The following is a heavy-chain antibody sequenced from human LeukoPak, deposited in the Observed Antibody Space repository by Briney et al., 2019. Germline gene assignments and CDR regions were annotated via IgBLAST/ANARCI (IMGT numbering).Heavy chain of an antibody. V-gene: IGHV4-59*01. CDR3: ARDKVPGDS. CDR2: IYYSGST. Sequence: PSETLSLTCTVSGVSITSYYWNWIRQPPGKGLEWIGCIYYSGSTVYNPSLKSRVTISVDTSRNQFSLKLSSVTAADTAIYHCARDKVPGDSWGQGTLVTVSS. CDR1: GVSITSYY. J-gene: IGHJ4*02.